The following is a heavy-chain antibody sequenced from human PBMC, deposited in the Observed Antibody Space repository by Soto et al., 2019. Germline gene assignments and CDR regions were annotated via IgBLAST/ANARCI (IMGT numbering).Heavy chain of an antibody. D-gene: IGHD6-13*01. V-gene: IGHV3-74*01. CDR3: TRGPQATSAGTSAH. CDR2: XYXXXTXA. Sequence: PGGSPRVCKGASGAKCSVFGVHWVRQVPGKGPVWVXRXYXXXTXAXXXDXXXXRFTISRDNAKDTLYLQMNDLRAEDSALYHCTRGPQATSAGTSAHWGQGTLVSVSS. CDR1: GAKCSVFG. J-gene: IGHJ4*02.